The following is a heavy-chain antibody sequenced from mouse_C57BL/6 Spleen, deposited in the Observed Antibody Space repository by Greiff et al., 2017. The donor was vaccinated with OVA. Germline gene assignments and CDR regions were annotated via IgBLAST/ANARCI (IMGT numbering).Heavy chain of an antibody. J-gene: IGHJ4*01. Sequence: VQLQQSGPELVKPGASVKISCKASGYAFSSSWMNWVKQRPGKGLEWIGRLYPGDGDTNYNGKFKGKATLTADKSSSTAYMQLSSLTSEDSAVDFCARLGNYDAMDYWGQGTSVTVSS. CDR2: LYPGDGDT. CDR1: GYAFSSSW. V-gene: IGHV1-82*01. D-gene: IGHD2-1*01. CDR3: ARLGNYDAMDY.